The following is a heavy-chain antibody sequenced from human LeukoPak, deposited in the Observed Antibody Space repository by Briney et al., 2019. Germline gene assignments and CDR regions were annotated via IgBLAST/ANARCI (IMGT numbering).Heavy chain of an antibody. V-gene: IGHV1-46*01. J-gene: IGHJ6*03. D-gene: IGHD3-10*01. CDR2: INPSGGST. CDR3: ARGPSITRVRGGQWYYYMDV. Sequence: GASVKVSCKASGYTFTSYYMHWVRQAPGQGLEWMGIINPSGGSTNYAQKFQGRVTMTRDTSTNTAYMELSSLRSEDTAVYYCARGPSITRVRGGQWYYYMDVWGKGTTVTISS. CDR1: GYTFTSYY.